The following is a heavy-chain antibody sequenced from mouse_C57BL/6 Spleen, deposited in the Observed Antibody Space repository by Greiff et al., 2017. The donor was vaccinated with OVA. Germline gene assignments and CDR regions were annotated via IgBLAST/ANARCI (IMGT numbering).Heavy chain of an antibody. D-gene: IGHD2-5*01. Sequence: VQLKESGGGLVQPGGSMKLSCVASGFTFSNYWMNWVRQSPEKGLEWVAQIRLKSDNYATHYAESVKGRFTISRDDSKSSVYLQMNNLRAEDTGIYYCTVGYSNYWGQGTTLTVSS. CDR1: GFTFSNYW. CDR2: IRLKSDNYAT. V-gene: IGHV6-3*01. J-gene: IGHJ2*01. CDR3: TVGYSNY.